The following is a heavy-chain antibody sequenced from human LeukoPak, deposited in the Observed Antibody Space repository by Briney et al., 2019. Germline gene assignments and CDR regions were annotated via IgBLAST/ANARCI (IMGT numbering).Heavy chain of an antibody. CDR2: IKSKTDGGTT. V-gene: IGHV3-15*01. D-gene: IGHD5-18*01. CDR3: TTHSGWYSWIQLWFENYFDY. J-gene: IGHJ4*02. Sequence: GGSLRLSCAASGFTFNNAWMSWVRQAPGKGLEWVGRIKSKTDGGTTDYAAPVKGRFTISRDDSKNTLYLQMNSLKTEDTAVYYCTTHSGWYSWIQLWFENYFDYWGQGTLVTVSS. CDR1: GFTFNNAW.